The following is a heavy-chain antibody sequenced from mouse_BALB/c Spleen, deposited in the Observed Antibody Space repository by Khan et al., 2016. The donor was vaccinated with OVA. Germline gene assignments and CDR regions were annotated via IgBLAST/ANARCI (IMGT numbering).Heavy chain of an antibody. CDR1: GYSFTDYT. CDR2: INPYNGGT. J-gene: IGHJ3*01. V-gene: IGHV1-18*01. D-gene: IGHD1-1*01. CDR3: ARGNYYGSNSWFAY. Sequence: VQLQQSGPELVKPGASMKISCKTSGYSFTDYTLNWVRQSHGKNLEWIGLINPYNGGTTYNQKFKGKATLTVDKSSSTAYMELLSLTSEDSAVYYCARGNYYGSNSWFAYWGQGALVTGSA.